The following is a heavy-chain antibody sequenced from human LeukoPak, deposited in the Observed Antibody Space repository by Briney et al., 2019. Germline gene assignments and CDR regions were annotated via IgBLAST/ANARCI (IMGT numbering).Heavy chain of an antibody. CDR2: ISSGSSII. V-gene: IGHV3-48*01. CDR3: AREKYSGSYYDY. CDR1: GIIFSVYR. J-gene: IGHJ4*03. Sequence: GGSLRLSCAASGIIFSVYRMNWVRQAPGKGPEWLSYISSGSSIIYYADSVKGRFTVSRDDAKNSLFLQLNSLRVEDTAVYYCAREKYSGSYYDYWGHGTLVTVSS. D-gene: IGHD1-26*01.